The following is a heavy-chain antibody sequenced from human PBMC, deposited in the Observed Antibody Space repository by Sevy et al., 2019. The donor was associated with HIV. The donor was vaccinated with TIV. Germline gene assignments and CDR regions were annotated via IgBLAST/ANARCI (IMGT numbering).Heavy chain of an antibody. CDR3: ASDPGSSWSSFDY. CDR1: GFIFGSYA. D-gene: IGHD6-13*01. J-gene: IGHJ4*02. Sequence: GGSLRLSCAASGFIFGSYAMNWVRQAPGKGLEWVAVISYDGSHKYYADSVKGRFTISRDSSKNTLYLQMHSLRTDDTAVYYCASDPGSSWSSFDYWGQGTLVTVSS. CDR2: ISYDGSHK. V-gene: IGHV3-30-3*01.